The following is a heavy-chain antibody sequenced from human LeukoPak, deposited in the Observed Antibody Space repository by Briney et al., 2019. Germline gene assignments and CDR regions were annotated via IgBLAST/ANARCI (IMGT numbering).Heavy chain of an antibody. Sequence: SETLSLTCAVYGGSFSGYYWSWIRQPPGKGLEWIGIIYYSGSTYYNPSLKSRVTLSVDTSKNQFSLKLSSVTAADTAVYYCARMCYYDSSGRYRGAFDIWGQGTMVTVSS. CDR2: IYYSGST. D-gene: IGHD3-22*01. CDR3: ARMCYYDSSGRYRGAFDI. J-gene: IGHJ3*02. CDR1: GGSFSGYY. V-gene: IGHV4-34*01.